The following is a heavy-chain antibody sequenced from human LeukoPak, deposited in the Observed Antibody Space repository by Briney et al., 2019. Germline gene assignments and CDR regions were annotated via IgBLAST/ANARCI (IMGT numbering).Heavy chain of an antibody. CDR1: GYSFTGQY. J-gene: IGHJ4*02. Sequence: ASVKVSCKASGYSFTGQYMHWVRQAPGQGLEWLGGVKPNTGGTKYAPKFQGRVTMTRDTSITTVYMELSSPRPDDTAVYYCATHGGTSTSWYSFDYWGQGTLVTVSS. CDR2: VKPNTGGT. CDR3: ATHGGTSTSWYSFDY. V-gene: IGHV1-2*02. D-gene: IGHD2-2*01.